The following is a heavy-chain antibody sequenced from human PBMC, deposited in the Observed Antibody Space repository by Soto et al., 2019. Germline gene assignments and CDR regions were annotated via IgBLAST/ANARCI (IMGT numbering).Heavy chain of an antibody. CDR1: GFVFSDYS. CDR3: ARFSDSTSYRMDV. Sequence: EVVLVESGGGLVQPGGALRISCAASGFVFSDYSLNWVRQAPGKGLEWVSYISTRSTTIYYADSVRGRFTISREKSTSSVFLPMNSLRDGETAVYYCARFSDSTSYRMDVSGQGPRVTVAS. CDR2: ISTRSTTI. D-gene: IGHD2-21*01. V-gene: IGHV3-48*02. J-gene: IGHJ6*02.